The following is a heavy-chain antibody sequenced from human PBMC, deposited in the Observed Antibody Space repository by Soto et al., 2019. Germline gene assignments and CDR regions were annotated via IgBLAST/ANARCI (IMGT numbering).Heavy chain of an antibody. CDR1: GFTFSRYG. Sequence: PGGSLRLSCAASGFTFSRYGMTWIRQAPGKGLQWVSFISRGGDIIYYADSVKGRFTISRDNSRNFLYLQMSRLTAEETAVYYCAKDLYYYETGGPEAPGFDPWGQGALCTASS. D-gene: IGHD3-22*01. CDR2: ISRGGDII. J-gene: IGHJ5*02. CDR3: AKDLYYYETGGPEAPGFDP. V-gene: IGHV3-23*01.